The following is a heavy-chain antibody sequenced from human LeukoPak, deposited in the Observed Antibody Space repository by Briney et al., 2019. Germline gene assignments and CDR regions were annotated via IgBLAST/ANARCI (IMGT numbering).Heavy chain of an antibody. CDR1: GFTFSSYG. J-gene: IGHJ4*02. Sequence: GGSLRLSCAASGFTFSSYGMHWVRQAPGKGLEWVAVISYDGSNKYYADSVKGRFTISRDNSKNTLYLQMNSLRAEDTAVYYCAKDGWRYCSGGSCSPFDYWGQGTLVTVSS. V-gene: IGHV3-30*18. D-gene: IGHD2-15*01. CDR2: ISYDGSNK. CDR3: AKDGWRYCSGGSCSPFDY.